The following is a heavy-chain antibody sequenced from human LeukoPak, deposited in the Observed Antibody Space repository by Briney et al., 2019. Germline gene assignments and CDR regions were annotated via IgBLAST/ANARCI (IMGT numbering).Heavy chain of an antibody. V-gene: IGHV4-30-4*01. D-gene: IGHD6-6*01. CDR2: IYYSGST. Sequence: PSETLSLTCTVSGGSISSGDYYWSWIRQPPGKGLEWIGYIYYSGSTYYNPSLKSRVTISVDTSKNQFSLKLSSVTAADTAVYYCARFAYSSSSGISWGQGTLVTVSS. CDR1: GGSISSGDYY. J-gene: IGHJ5*02. CDR3: ARFAYSSSSGIS.